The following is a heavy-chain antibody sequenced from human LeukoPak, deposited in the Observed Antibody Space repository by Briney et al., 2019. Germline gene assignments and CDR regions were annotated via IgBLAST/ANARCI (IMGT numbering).Heavy chain of an antibody. CDR1: GFTFSNFA. CDR2: ISGSGGST. D-gene: IGHD1-26*01. V-gene: IGHV3-23*01. CDR3: AKGGKWDVTPFDY. Sequence: GGSLRLSCAASGFTFSNFAMSWARQAPGKGLEWVSAISGSGGSTYYADSVKGRFTISRDNSKNTLYLQMNSLRAEDTAVYYCAKGGKWDVTPFDYWGQGTLVTVSS. J-gene: IGHJ4*02.